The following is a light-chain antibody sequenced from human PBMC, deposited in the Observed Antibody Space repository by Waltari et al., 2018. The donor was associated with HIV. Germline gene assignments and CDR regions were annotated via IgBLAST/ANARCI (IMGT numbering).Light chain of an antibody. Sequence: QSVLTQPPSASGTPGQRVTISCSGSSSNIGRNYVYWYQQLPGTAPKLLIYRNNQRPAGGPDRWSGSQHGTSAHLDISGLRAEDEADDYCATWNGSRSGYDFGSGTKVTV. CDR3: ATWNGSRSGYD. V-gene: IGLV1-47*01. J-gene: IGLJ1*01. CDR1: SSNIGRNY. CDR2: RNN.